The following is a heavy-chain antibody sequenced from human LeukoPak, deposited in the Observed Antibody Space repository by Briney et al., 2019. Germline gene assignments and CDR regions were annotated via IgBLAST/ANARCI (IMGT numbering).Heavy chain of an antibody. D-gene: IGHD3-3*01. V-gene: IGHV4-34*01. J-gene: IGHJ6*03. Sequence: SETLSLTCAVYGGSFSGYYWNWIRQPPGKGLEWIGEINLSGSTNYNPSLKSRVTISVDTSKKQFSLKLSSVTAADTAVYYCARLLRFLEWLPGDYYMDVWGKGTTVTVSS. CDR1: GGSFSGYY. CDR2: INLSGST. CDR3: ARLLRFLEWLPGDYYMDV.